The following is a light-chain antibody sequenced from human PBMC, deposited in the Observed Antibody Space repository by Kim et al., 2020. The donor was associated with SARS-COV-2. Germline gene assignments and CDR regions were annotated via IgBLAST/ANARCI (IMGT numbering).Light chain of an antibody. CDR3: ASWDDNLSGAL. Sequence: GQSVTLSCSGGSSNIGANYVYWYQHLPGTAPRLLMHKNEQRPSGVPDRFSGSKSGTSASLAISGLRSEDEADYYCASWDDNLSGALFGGGTKVTVL. CDR1: SSNIGANY. J-gene: IGLJ3*02. CDR2: KNE. V-gene: IGLV1-47*01.